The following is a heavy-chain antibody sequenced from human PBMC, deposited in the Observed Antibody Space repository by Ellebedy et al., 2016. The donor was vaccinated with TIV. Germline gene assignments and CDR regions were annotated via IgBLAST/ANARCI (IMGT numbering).Heavy chain of an antibody. V-gene: IGHV4-59*11. CDR2: IYYNGGT. J-gene: IGHJ4*02. CDR1: GDPMNNHF. CDR3: ARDASRRHDY. Sequence: MPGGSLRLSCSASGDPMNNHFWTWIRQPPGKGLEWGGYIYYNGGTNYNPSLESRATIPLDASKTQFSLKVNSVTAADTAIYYCARDASRRHDYWGQGILVSVAS.